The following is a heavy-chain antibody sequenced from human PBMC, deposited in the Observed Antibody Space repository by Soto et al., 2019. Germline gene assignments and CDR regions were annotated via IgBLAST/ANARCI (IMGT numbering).Heavy chain of an antibody. CDR2: INGGTGQT. CDR3: ARGKGMEENYYYYGLDI. Sequence: EASVKVSCKASGYSFSTYAMHWVRQAPGQSLEWMGWINGGTGQTKFSQRFQDRITITRDTSAGTAYMELSSLRSEDTAVYYCARGKGMEENYYYYGLDIWGQGTTVTVSS. CDR1: GYSFSTYA. D-gene: IGHD1-1*01. J-gene: IGHJ6*02. V-gene: IGHV1-3*01.